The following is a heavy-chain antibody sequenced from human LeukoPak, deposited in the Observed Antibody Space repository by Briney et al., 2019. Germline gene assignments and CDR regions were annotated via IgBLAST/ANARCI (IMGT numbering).Heavy chain of an antibody. CDR1: GFTFSSYS. CDR2: ISSSRGYI. CDR3: ARGGRGGSRYYLYYYMDV. J-gene: IGHJ6*03. D-gene: IGHD3-22*01. Sequence: PGGSLRLSCAASGFTFSSYSTNWVRQAPGKGLEWVSFISSSRGYIYYADSVKGRFTISRDNSKNALDLQMNSLRTEDTAVYYCARGGRGGSRYYLYYYMDVWGKGTTVTISS. V-gene: IGHV3-21*04.